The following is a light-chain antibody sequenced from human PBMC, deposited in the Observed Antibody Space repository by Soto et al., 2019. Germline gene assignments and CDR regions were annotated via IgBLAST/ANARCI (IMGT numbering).Light chain of an antibody. CDR3: QQYNNWPPT. CDR1: QSVSSN. Sequence: EIVMTQSPATLSVSPGESVTLSCRASQSVSSNLAWYQQKPGQAPRLLIHGASTRATGIPARFRGSGSGTEFTLTISSLQSEDSAVYYCQQYNNWPPTFGGGTKVEIK. J-gene: IGKJ4*01. CDR2: GAS. V-gene: IGKV3-15*01.